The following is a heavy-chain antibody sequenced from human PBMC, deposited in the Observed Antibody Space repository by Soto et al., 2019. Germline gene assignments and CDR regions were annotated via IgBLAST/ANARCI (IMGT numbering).Heavy chain of an antibody. D-gene: IGHD5-12*01. CDR1: GGSISSYY. V-gene: IGHV4-4*07. J-gene: IGHJ4*02. CDR3: ARGHSQQLMATTSQYFDY. CDR2: IYTSGST. Sequence: SETLSLTCTVSGGSISSYYWSWIRQPAGKGLEWIGRIYTSGSTNYNPSLKSRVTMSVDTSKNQFSLKLSSVTAADTAVYYCARGHSQQLMATTSQYFDYWGQGTLVTVSS.